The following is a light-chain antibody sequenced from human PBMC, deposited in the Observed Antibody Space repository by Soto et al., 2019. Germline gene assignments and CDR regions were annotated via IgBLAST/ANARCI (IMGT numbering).Light chain of an antibody. V-gene: IGKV1-39*01. J-gene: IGKJ2*01. Sequence: DIQMTQSPSSLSASVGDRVTITCRASQSISSYLNWYQQKPGKAPKLLIYAASSLQSGVPSRFSGSGSGTAFTLTISSLQLEDFSTYYCQQSYSTPSFGQRTKLEIK. CDR1: QSISSY. CDR2: AAS. CDR3: QQSYSTPS.